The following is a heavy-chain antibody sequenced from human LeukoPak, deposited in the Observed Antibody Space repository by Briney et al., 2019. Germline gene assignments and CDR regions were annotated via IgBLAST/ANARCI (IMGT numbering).Heavy chain of an antibody. CDR2: IYYSGST. CDR1: GGSISSYY. J-gene: IGHJ4*02. Sequence: SETLSLTCTVSGGSISSYYWSWIRQPPGKGLERIGYIYYSGSTNYNPSLKSRVTISVDTSKNQFSLKLSSVTAADTAVYYCARHAAAYDYWGQGTLVTVSS. CDR3: ARHAAAYDY. D-gene: IGHD6-13*01. V-gene: IGHV4-59*01.